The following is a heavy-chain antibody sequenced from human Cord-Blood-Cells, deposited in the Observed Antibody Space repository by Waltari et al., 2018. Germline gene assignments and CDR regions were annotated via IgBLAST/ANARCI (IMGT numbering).Heavy chain of an antibody. V-gene: IGHV4-4*02. CDR3: ARDRGIAARRGAFDI. Sequence: QVQLQESGPGLVKPSGTLSLTCAVSGGSISSSNWWSWVRQPPGKGLEWIGEIYPSGSTTYNPALQSRVTISGDKSKSQFSRKLSSVTAADTAVYYCARDRGIAARRGAFDIWGQGTMVTVSS. D-gene: IGHD6-6*01. CDR1: GGSISSSNW. J-gene: IGHJ3*02. CDR2: IYPSGST.